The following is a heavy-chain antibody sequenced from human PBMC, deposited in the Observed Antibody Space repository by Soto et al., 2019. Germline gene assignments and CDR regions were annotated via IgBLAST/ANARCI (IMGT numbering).Heavy chain of an antibody. CDR2: IWFDGSNK. CDR1: GFSFKNFP. CDR3: ARESEDLTSNFDY. Sequence: GGSLRLSCVASGFSFKNFPLNGVRQAPGKGLEWVSIIWFDGSNKYYAASVKGRFTISRDNFKNTVNLQMNSLGAEDTAVYYCARESEDLTSNFDYWGQGTLVTVSS. J-gene: IGHJ4*02. V-gene: IGHV3-33*01.